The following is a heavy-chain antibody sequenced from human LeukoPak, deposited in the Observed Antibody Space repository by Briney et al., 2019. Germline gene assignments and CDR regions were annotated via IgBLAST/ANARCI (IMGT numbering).Heavy chain of an antibody. J-gene: IGHJ4*02. CDR1: RASISNSY. Sequence: ETLSLTCTVSRASISNSYWNWVRQPPGKGLEWIGYVYSSGSTNYNPSLKSRVTISVDTSKNQFSLKMTSVTAADTAVYYCANSYNGKIVPFGNWGQGALVTVSS. CDR2: VYSSGST. V-gene: IGHV4-4*09. D-gene: IGHD3-10*01. CDR3: ANSYNGKIVPFGN.